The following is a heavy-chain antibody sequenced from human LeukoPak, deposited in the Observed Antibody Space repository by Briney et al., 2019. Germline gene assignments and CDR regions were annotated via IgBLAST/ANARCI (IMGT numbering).Heavy chain of an antibody. CDR1: GGSISSSSYY. D-gene: IGHD6-13*01. J-gene: IGHJ2*01. Sequence: SETLSLTCTVSGGSISSSSYYWGWIRQPPGKELEWIGSIYYSGSTYYNPSLKSRVTISVDTSKNQFSLKLSSVTAADTAVYYCAFDTPIAAAGTGRYFDLWGRGTLVIVSS. V-gene: IGHV4-39*01. CDR2: IYYSGST. CDR3: AFDTPIAAAGTGRYFDL.